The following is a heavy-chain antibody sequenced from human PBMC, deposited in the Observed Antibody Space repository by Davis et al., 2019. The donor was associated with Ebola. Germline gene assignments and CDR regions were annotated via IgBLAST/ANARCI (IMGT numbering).Heavy chain of an antibody. V-gene: IGHV7-4-1*02. Sequence: AASVKVTCKASGYTFTSYAMNWVRHAPGQGLEWMGWINTNTGNPTYAQGFTGRFVFSLDTSVSTAYLQISSLKAEDTAVYYCARYVVGLWFGELLYALDNWFDPWGQGTLVTVSS. CDR3: ARYVVGLWFGELLYALDNWFDP. J-gene: IGHJ5*02. CDR1: GYTFTSYA. CDR2: INTNTGNP. D-gene: IGHD3-10*01.